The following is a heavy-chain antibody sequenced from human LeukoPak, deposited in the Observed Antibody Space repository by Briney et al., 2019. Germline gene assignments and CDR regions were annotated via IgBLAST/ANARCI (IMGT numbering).Heavy chain of an antibody. Sequence: KTSETLSLTCTVSGGPISSSSYYWGWIRQPPGKGLEWIGSIYYSGSTYYNPSLKSRVTISVDTSKNQFSLKLSSVTAADTAVYYCARRDAYSSGILTFDYWGQGTLVTVSS. J-gene: IGHJ4*02. D-gene: IGHD6-19*01. CDR3: ARRDAYSSGILTFDY. CDR1: GGPISSSSYY. V-gene: IGHV4-39*01. CDR2: IYYSGST.